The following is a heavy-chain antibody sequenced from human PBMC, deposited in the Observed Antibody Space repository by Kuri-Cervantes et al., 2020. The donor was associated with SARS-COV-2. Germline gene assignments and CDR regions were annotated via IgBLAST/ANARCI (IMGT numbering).Heavy chain of an antibody. V-gene: IGHV1-69*04. J-gene: IGHJ3*02. CDR1: GGTLSTYT. Sequence: SVKVSCKASGGTLSTYTITWVRQAPGQGLEWMGRIIPVLRVENYARKFQGRVTITADKSTNTAYMELTSLRSEDTAVYYCARDSEMTRYAFEIWGQGTMVTVSS. CDR2: IIPVLRVE. D-gene: IGHD4-11*01. CDR3: ARDSEMTRYAFEI.